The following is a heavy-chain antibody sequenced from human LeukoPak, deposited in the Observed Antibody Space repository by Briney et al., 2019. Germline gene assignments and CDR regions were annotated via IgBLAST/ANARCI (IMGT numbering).Heavy chain of an antibody. CDR1: GFTFSTYN. CDR3: AKEGYSRGYYSYYYMDV. CDR2: ISSSSSYI. J-gene: IGHJ6*03. Sequence: GGSLRLSCAASGFTFSTYNMNWVRQAPGKGLEWVSSISSSSSYIYYADSVKGRFTISRDNSKNTLYVQMNSLRAEDTAVYYCAKEGYSRGYYSYYYMDVWGKGTTVTVSS. D-gene: IGHD6-13*01. V-gene: IGHV3-21*01.